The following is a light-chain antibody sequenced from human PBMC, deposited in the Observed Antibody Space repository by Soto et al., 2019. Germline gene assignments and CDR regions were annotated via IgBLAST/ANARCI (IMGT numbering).Light chain of an antibody. CDR3: QHHNSPLGP. CDR2: KAS. CDR1: QTISCW. J-gene: IGKJ1*01. Sequence: TQMALTPSTPSGAVGARIASRCRASQTISCWLAWYQQNPGKAPQLLFYKASTLKSGVPSRFSCSGPKTEFDLALRTLQPDCSATSCYQHHNSPLGPFGRGAKVDIK. V-gene: IGKV1-5*03.